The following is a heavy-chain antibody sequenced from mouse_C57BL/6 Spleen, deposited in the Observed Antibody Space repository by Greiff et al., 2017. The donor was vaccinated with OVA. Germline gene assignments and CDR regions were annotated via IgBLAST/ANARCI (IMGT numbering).Heavy chain of an antibody. J-gene: IGHJ2*01. V-gene: IGHV1-64*01. CDR3: ARDGRKAYDYLFDY. D-gene: IGHD2-4*01. CDR2: IHPNSGST. CDR1: GYTFTSYW. Sequence: VQLQQPGAELVKPGASVKLSCKASGYTFTSYWMHWVKQRPGQGLEWIGMIHPNSGSTNYNEKFKSKATLTVDKSSSTAYMQLSSLTSEDSADYYCARDGRKAYDYLFDYWGQVTTLTVSS.